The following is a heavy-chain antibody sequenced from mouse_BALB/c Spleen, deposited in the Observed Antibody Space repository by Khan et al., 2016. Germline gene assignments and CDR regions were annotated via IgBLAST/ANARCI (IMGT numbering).Heavy chain of an antibody. CDR2: INTHSGVP. V-gene: IGHV9-4*02. Sequence: QIQLVQSGPELKKPGETVRISCKASGYTFTTAGMQWVQKMPGKGLKWIGWINTHSGVPKYAEDFKGRFAFSLETSASTAYLQISNLKNEDTATYFCASYDYAMDDWGQGTSVTVSS. J-gene: IGHJ4*01. CDR1: GYTFTTAG. CDR3: ASYDYAMDD. D-gene: IGHD2-12*01.